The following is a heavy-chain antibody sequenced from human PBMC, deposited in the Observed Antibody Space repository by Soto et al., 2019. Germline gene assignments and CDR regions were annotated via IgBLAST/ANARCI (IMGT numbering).Heavy chain of an antibody. CDR2: IYYSGST. D-gene: IGHD2-21*02. V-gene: IGHV4-30-4*01. CDR3: ARDKAYCGGDCYSGYNWFDP. CDR1: GGSISSGDYY. Sequence: SETLSLTCTVSGGSISSGDYYWSWIRQPPGKGLEWIGYIYYSGSTYYNPSLKSRVTISVDTSENQFSLKLSSVTAADTAVYYCARDKAYCGGDCYSGYNWFDPWGQGTLVTVSS. J-gene: IGHJ5*02.